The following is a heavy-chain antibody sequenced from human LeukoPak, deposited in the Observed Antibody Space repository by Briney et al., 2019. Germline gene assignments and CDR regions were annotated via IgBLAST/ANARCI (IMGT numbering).Heavy chain of an antibody. CDR2: INHSGST. CDR3: AARRRAAFDI. Sequence: SETLSLTCAVYGGSFSGYYWSWIRQPPGKGLEWIGEINHSGSTNYNPSLKSRVTISVDTSKNQFSLKLSSVTAADTAVYYCAARRRAAFDIWGQGTMVTVSS. CDR1: GGSFSGYY. V-gene: IGHV4-34*01. J-gene: IGHJ3*02.